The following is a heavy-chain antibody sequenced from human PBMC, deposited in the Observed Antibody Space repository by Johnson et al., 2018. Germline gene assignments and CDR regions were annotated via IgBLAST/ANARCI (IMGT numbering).Heavy chain of an antibody. CDR1: GFNFRSYW. D-gene: IGHD1-1*01. J-gene: IGHJ4*02. CDR2: INTDGSST. Sequence: EVQLVETGGGLVQPGGSLRLSCAASGFNFRSYWMHWVRQAPGKGLLWVSRINTDGSSTSHADSVKGRFTISRDNAKNTLYLQMNSLRDEDTALYYCGKAWTTGGPSDYWGQGTLVTVSS. CDR3: GKAWTTGGPSDY. V-gene: IGHV3-74*01.